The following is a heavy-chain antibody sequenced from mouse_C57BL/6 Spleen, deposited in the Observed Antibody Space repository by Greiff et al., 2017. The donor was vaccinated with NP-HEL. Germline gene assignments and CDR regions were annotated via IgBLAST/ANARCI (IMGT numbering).Heavy chain of an antibody. V-gene: IGHV1-81*01. Sequence: VQLQQSGAELARPGASVKLSCKASGYTFTSYGISWVKQRTGQGLEWIGEIYPRSGNTYYNEKFKGKATLTADKSSSTAYMELRSLTSEDSAVYFCAGIYYDYASYAMDYWGQGTSVTVSS. CDR3: AGIYYDYASYAMDY. D-gene: IGHD2-4*01. J-gene: IGHJ4*01. CDR1: GYTFTSYG. CDR2: IYPRSGNT.